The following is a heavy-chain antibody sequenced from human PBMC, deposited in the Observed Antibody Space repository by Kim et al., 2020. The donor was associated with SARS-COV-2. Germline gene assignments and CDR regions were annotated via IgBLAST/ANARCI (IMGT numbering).Heavy chain of an antibody. J-gene: IGHJ6*02. CDR3: ARLVVAARVDYYYYGMDV. CDR2: IYYSGST. D-gene: IGHD2-15*01. V-gene: IGHV4-61*01. CDR1: GGSVSSGSYY. Sequence: SETLSLTCTVSGGSVSSGSYYWSWIRQPPGKGLEWIGYIYYSGSTNYNPSLKSRVTISVDTSKNQFSLKLSSVTAADTAVYYCARLVVAARVDYYYYGMDVWVQGTTVTVSS.